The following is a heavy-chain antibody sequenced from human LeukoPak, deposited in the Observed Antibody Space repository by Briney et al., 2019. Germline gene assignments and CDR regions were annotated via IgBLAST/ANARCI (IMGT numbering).Heavy chain of an antibody. D-gene: IGHD6-13*01. CDR2: IRSKANTYAT. J-gene: IGHJ4*02. V-gene: IGHV3-73*01. CDR1: GFTFSGSA. CDR3: TALGIAAAGVEY. Sequence: TGGSLRLSCAASGFTFSGSAMHWVRQASGKGLEWVGRIRSKANTYATAYGASVEGRFTISRDDSKNTADLQMNSLITEDTAVYFCTALGIAAAGVEYWGQGTLVSVSS.